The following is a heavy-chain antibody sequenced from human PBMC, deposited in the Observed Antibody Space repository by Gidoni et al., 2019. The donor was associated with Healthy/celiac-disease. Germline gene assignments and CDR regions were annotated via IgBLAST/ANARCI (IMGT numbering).Heavy chain of an antibody. D-gene: IGHD6-13*01. CDR1: GGTFSSYA. Sequence: QVQLVQSGAEVKTPGSSVKVSCKASGGTFSSYAISWVRPAPGQGLEWMGGISPIFGTANYEQKFQGRVTITADEATSTAYMELSSLRSEDTAVYYCARDGGIAAAGTSGDYYYGMDVWGQGTTVTVSS. CDR2: ISPIFGTA. J-gene: IGHJ6*02. CDR3: ARDGGIAAAGTSGDYYYGMDV. V-gene: IGHV1-69*01.